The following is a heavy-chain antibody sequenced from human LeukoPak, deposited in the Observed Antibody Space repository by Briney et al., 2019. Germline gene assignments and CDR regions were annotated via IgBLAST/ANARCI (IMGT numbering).Heavy chain of an antibody. CDR2: IKEDGSEK. Sequence: GGSLRLSCAASGFTFNRDWTAWVRQAPGKGLEWVANIKEDGSEKNYVDSVKGRFTISKDNAVNSVYLQMNDLRAEDTGVYYCATKEPSTSGWSYWGQGTLVTVSS. J-gene: IGHJ4*02. D-gene: IGHD6-19*01. CDR1: GFTFNRDW. V-gene: IGHV3-7*01. CDR3: ATKEPSTSGWSY.